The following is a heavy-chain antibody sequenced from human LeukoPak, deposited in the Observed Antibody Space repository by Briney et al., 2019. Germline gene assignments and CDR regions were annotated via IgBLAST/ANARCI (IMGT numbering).Heavy chain of an antibody. V-gene: IGHV4-31*03. Sequence: SETLSLTCTVSGVSISSGGYYWSWIRQHPGKGLEWIGYISYSGNTHYNPSLESRVAMALDTAKNHFSLKLRSVTAADTAVYYCARADYDSRCHLLSFDYWGQGTLGTVSS. CDR1: GVSISSGGYY. CDR3: ARADYDSRCHLLSFDY. J-gene: IGHJ4*02. D-gene: IGHD3-22*01. CDR2: ISYSGNT.